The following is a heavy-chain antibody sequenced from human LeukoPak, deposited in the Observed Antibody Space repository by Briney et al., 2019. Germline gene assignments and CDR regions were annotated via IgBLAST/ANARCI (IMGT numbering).Heavy chain of an antibody. CDR1: GYSFTSYW. CDR2: IYPGDSDT. Sequence: GESLKISCKGSGYSFTSYWIGWVRQMPGKGLEWTGIIYPGDSDTRYSPSFQGQVTISADKSISTAYLQWSSLKASDTAMYYCARSPLEGRLRWYQETDAFDIWGQGTMVTVSS. D-gene: IGHD4-23*01. V-gene: IGHV5-51*01. J-gene: IGHJ3*02. CDR3: ARSPLEGRLRWYQETDAFDI.